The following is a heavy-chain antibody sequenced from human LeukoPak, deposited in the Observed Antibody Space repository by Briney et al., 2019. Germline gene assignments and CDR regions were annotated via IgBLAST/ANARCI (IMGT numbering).Heavy chain of an antibody. V-gene: IGHV1-2*06. CDR3: ARAFGLHIAVAGFLDY. D-gene: IGHD6-19*01. CDR2: INPNSGGT. J-gene: IGHJ4*02. Sequence: ASVKVSCKXSGYTFTGYYMHWVRQAPGQGLEWMGRINPNSGGTNYAQKFQGRVTMTRDTSISTAYMELSRLRSDDTAVYYCARAFGLHIAVAGFLDYWGQGTLVTVSS. CDR1: GYTFTGYY.